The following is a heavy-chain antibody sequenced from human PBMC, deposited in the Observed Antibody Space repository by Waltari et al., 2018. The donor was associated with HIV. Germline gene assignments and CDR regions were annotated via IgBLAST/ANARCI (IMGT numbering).Heavy chain of an antibody. Sequence: QVQLVQPGAVVKKPGASVKVSCKASGYTFTSYAINWVRPATGQGLEWMGWMNPNSGNTGYAQKFQGRVTMTRNTSISTAYMELSSLRSEDTAVYYCARGRMDSWDAFDIWGRGTMVTVSS. CDR2: MNPNSGNT. CDR3: ARGRMDSWDAFDI. CDR1: GYTFTSYA. J-gene: IGHJ3*02. V-gene: IGHV1-8*01.